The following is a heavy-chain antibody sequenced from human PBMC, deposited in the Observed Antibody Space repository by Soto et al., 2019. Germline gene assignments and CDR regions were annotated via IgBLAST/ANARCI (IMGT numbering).Heavy chain of an antibody. Sequence: SVNVSCKASGGTFSSYTISWVRQAPGQGLEWMGRIIPILGIANYAQKFQGRVTITADKSTSTAYMELSSLRSEDTAVYYCAREVVLTGYYGAMDVWGQGTTVTVSS. CDR3: AREVVLTGYYGAMDV. V-gene: IGHV1-69*04. J-gene: IGHJ6*02. CDR2: IIPILGIA. CDR1: GGTFSSYT. D-gene: IGHD3-9*01.